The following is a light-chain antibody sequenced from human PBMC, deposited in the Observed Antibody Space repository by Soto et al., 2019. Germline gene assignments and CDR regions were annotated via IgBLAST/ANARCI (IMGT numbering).Light chain of an antibody. CDR1: PSADNL. Sequence: EVAITQCPATLSVCRVATASLSCSGXPSADNLLAWYPQKPSHATRIXIXGRXTRATGIPARFIGSGSGKAFTLTLSSLQSEELAVYYCQQYNERPPWTFGQGTKVDIK. CDR3: QQYNERPPWT. CDR2: GRX. J-gene: IGKJ1*01. V-gene: IGKV3D-15*01.